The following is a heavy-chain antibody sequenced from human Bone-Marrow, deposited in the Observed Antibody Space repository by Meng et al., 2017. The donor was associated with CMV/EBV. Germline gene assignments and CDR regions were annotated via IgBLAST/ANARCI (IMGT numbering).Heavy chain of an antibody. CDR3: ARKWDDY. Sequence: GESLKISCAASGFTFSSYGMHWVRQAPGKGLEWVAFIRYDGSNKYYADSVKGRFTISRDNSKNTLYLQMNSLRAEDTAVYYCARKWDDYWGQGTRVTVPS. CDR1: GFTFSSYG. J-gene: IGHJ4*02. V-gene: IGHV3-30*02. D-gene: IGHD1-26*01. CDR2: IRYDGSNK.